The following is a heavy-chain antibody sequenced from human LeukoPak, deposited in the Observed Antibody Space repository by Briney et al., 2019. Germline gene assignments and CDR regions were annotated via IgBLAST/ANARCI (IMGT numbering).Heavy chain of an antibody. J-gene: IGHJ3*02. CDR3: ARARRNAFDI. CDR1: GGPISSYY. Sequence: SETLSLTCTVSGGPISSYYWSWIRQPPGKGLEWIGYIYYSGSTNYNPSLKSRVTISVDTSKNQFSLKLSSVTAADTAVYYCARARRNAFDIWGQGTMVTVSS. CDR2: IYYSGST. V-gene: IGHV4-59*01.